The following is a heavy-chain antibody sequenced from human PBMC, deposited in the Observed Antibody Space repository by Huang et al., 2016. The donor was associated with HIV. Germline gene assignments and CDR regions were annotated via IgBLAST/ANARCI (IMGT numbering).Heavy chain of an antibody. CDR2: ITPGDTDT. D-gene: IGHD6-13*01. J-gene: IGHJ3*01. CDR1: VYSFNTYW. CDR3: ARKFSSTWYLAFDL. Sequence: EVQLVQSGAEVQKPGESRKISCQGSVYSFNTYWIAWVRQMPGKGPEWSGSITPGDTDTSDSPDFQGQVTISAYKPIDTAYVQWRSLKSSDTAMYYCARKFSSTWYLAFDLWGQGTMVTVSS. V-gene: IGHV5-51*01.